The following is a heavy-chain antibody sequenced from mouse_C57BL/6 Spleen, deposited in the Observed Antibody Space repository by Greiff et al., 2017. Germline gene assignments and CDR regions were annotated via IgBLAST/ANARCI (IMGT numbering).Heavy chain of an antibody. Sequence: EVKLMESGGGLVQPKGSLKLSCAASGFSFNTYAMNWVRQAPGKGLEWVARIRSKSNNYATYYADSVKDRFTISRDDSESMLYLQMNNLKTEDAAMYYCVRTGTKAWFAYWGQGTLVTVSA. V-gene: IGHV10-1*01. D-gene: IGHD4-1*01. CDR1: GFSFNTYA. J-gene: IGHJ3*01. CDR3: VRTGTKAWFAY. CDR2: IRSKSNNYAT.